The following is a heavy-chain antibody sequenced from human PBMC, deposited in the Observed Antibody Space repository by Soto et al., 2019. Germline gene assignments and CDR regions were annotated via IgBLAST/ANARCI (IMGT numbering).Heavy chain of an antibody. V-gene: IGHV4-59*01. CDR2: IHYNGNT. Sequence: SETLSLTCAVSGDSIXAYSWSWVRQPPGKGLEWIGNIHYNGNTKYNPSLKSRVTMSLDTSKNQFSLRLISVTAADTAKYFCAREGNLGRWLQPLDFWGQGTLVTVSS. D-gene: IGHD5-12*01. CDR3: AREGNLGRWLQPLDF. CDR1: GDSIXAYS. J-gene: IGHJ4*02.